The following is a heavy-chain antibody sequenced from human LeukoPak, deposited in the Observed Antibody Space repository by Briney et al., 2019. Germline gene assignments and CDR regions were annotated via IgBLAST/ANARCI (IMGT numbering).Heavy chain of an antibody. Sequence: GESLKISCKGSGYSFTSYWIGWVRQMPGKGLEWMGIIYPGDSDTRYSPSFQGQVTISADKSISTAYLQWSSLKASDTAMYYCARGSYCTNGVCSDPSFDYWGQGTLVTVSS. V-gene: IGHV5-51*01. D-gene: IGHD2-8*01. CDR1: GYSFTSYW. CDR3: ARGSYCTNGVCSDPSFDY. J-gene: IGHJ4*02. CDR2: IYPGDSDT.